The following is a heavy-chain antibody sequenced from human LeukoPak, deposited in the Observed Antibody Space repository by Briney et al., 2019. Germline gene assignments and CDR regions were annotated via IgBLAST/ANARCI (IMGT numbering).Heavy chain of an antibody. CDR2: ISYDGSNK. CDR1: GFTFSHYS. Sequence: PGGSLRLSCAASGFTFSHYSMNWVRQAPGKGLEWVAVISYDGSNKYYADSVKGRFTISRDSSKNTLYLQMSSLRAEDTAVYYCATERRYSSGRWDYYFDDWGQGTLVTVSS. CDR3: ATERRYSSGRWDYYFDD. D-gene: IGHD6-19*01. V-gene: IGHV3-30*03. J-gene: IGHJ4*02.